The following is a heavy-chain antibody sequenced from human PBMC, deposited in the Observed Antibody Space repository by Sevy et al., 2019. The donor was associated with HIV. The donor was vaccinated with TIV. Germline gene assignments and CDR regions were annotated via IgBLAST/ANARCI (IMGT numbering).Heavy chain of an antibody. D-gene: IGHD2-21*02. CDR2: ISYEGSNK. V-gene: IGHV3-30-3*01. J-gene: IGHJ4*02. CDR3: ARDRPSLAYCGGDCYPVFDY. CDR1: GFTLSSYA. Sequence: SLRLSCAASGFTLSSYAMHWVRQAPGKGLEWVAVISYEGSNKYYADSVKGRFTISRDNSKNTLYLQMNSLRAEDTAVYYCARDRPSLAYCGGDCYPVFDYWGQGTLVTVSS.